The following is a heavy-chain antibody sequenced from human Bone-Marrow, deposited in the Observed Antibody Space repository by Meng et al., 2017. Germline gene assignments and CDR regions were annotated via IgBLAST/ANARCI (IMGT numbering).Heavy chain of an antibody. J-gene: IGHJ4*02. D-gene: IGHD4-17*01. CDR1: GFTFSSYA. V-gene: IGHV3-64*01. Sequence: GESLKISCAASGFTFSSYAMHWVRQAPGKGLEYVSAISSNGGSTYYANSVKGRFTISRDNSKNTLYLQMNSLRAEDTALYYCARERGYGDTYYFDYWGQGTLVTVSS. CDR3: ARERGYGDTYYFDY. CDR2: ISSNGGST.